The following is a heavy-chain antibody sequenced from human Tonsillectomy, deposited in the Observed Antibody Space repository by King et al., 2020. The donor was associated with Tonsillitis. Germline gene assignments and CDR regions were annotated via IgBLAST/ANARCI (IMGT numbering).Heavy chain of an antibody. CDR1: GGSIRSGSYY. CDR3: ARAPIAEVPAAIGNWFDP. Sequence: QLQESGPGLVKPSQTLSLTCTVSGGSIRSGSYYWSWIRQPAEKGLEWIGHIYSSGISNYNPSLKGRVTMSVDTSKNQFSMRLSSVTAADTAGYYCARAPIAEVPAAIGNWFDPWGQGTLVTVSS. J-gene: IGHJ5*02. D-gene: IGHD2-2*01. CDR2: IYSSGIS. V-gene: IGHV4-61*02.